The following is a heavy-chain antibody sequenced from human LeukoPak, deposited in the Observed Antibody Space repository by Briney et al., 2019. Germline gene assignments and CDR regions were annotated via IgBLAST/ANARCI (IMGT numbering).Heavy chain of an antibody. V-gene: IGHV1-69*13. CDR3: ARIAVVTFRGDYYGMDV. D-gene: IGHD6-19*01. CDR1: GGTFSSYA. CDR2: IIPIFGTA. J-gene: IGHJ6*04. Sequence: GASVKVSCKASGGTFSSYAISWVRQAPGQGLEWMGGIIPIFGTANYARKFQGRVTITADESTSTAYMELSSLRSEDTAVYYCARIAVVTFRGDYYGMDVWGKGTTVTVSS.